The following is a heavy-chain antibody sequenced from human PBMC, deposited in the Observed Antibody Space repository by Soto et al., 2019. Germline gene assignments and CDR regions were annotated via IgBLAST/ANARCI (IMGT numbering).Heavy chain of an antibody. D-gene: IGHD3-10*02. CDR1: GFSFSTHG. Sequence: QVQLVESGGGVVRPGRSLRLSCAATGFSFSTHGMHWVRQAPGKGLEWVAVIVNDGSAQQYADSVKGRFTISRDNARNILYLHMNNLRAEDTARCDCARDDLYVYNGLDLWGQGTLFTVSS. CDR3: ARDDLYVYNGLDL. J-gene: IGHJ5*02. CDR2: IVNDGSAQ. V-gene: IGHV3-33*01.